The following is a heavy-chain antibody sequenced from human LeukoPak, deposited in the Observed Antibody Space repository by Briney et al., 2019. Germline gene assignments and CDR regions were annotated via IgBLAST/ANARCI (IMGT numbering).Heavy chain of an antibody. Sequence: GGSLRLSCAASGFTFSSYGMHWVRQAPGKGLEWVAFIRYDGSNKYYADSVKGRFTISRDNSKNTLYLQMNSLRAEDTAVYYCAKEYDILTGYYAFDIWGQGTMVTVSS. D-gene: IGHD3-9*01. CDR3: AKEYDILTGYYAFDI. V-gene: IGHV3-30*02. CDR2: IRYDGSNK. J-gene: IGHJ3*02. CDR1: GFTFSSYG.